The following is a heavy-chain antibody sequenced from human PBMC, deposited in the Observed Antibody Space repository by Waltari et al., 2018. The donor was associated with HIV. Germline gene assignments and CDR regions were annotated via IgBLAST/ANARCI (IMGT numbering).Heavy chain of an antibody. Sequence: QVQLQQSPSQFKKPGTSVKISCKSSENAFSGSVINWVRQAPGQGLEWIGLIDSKDGGPSYALVFSGLFVLSLDTAVTTSYLEIRALKTNDTATDYCAEGYGAFDFHYWGQGTLISVSP. J-gene: IGHJ4*02. CDR1: ENAFSGSV. D-gene: IGHD2-15*01. CDR3: AEGYGAFDFHY. V-gene: IGHV7-4-1*01. CDR2: IDSKDGGP.